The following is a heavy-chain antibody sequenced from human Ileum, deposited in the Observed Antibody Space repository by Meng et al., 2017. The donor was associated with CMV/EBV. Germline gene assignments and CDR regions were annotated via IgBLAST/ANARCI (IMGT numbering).Heavy chain of an antibody. J-gene: IGHJ4*02. Sequence: GRVLGSGGGLVQPWGFLGPSGTASGFTFSGYAMGWVRQAPGKGLEWLSTVNDNGAVTFYADSVKGRFIISRDNSKNTLYLQVNSLRAEDTAVYYCARDIHYSFDYWGQGALVTVFS. CDR3: ARDIHYSFDY. CDR1: GFTFSGYA. D-gene: IGHD3-10*01. V-gene: IGHV3-23*01. CDR2: VNDNGAVT.